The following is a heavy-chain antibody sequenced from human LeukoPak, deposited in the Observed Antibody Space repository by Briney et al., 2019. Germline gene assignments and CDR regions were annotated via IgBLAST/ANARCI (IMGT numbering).Heavy chain of an antibody. V-gene: IGHV4-59*01. CDR2: IYYSGTT. CDR1: GGSISSDY. D-gene: IGHD7-27*01. J-gene: IGHJ4*02. Sequence: SETLSPTCTVSGGSISSDYWSWIRQSPGKGLEWIGYIYYSGTTSYNPSLKSRVTISLDTSKNQFSLKLSSVTAADTAVYYCARGANWGSPDYWGQGTLVTVSS. CDR3: ARGANWGSPDY.